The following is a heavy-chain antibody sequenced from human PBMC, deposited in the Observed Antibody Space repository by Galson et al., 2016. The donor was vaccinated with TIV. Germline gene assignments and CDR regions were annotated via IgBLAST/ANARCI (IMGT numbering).Heavy chain of an antibody. CDR2: INPDSGNT. J-gene: IGHJ5*02. V-gene: IGHV1-8*02. Sequence: SVKVSCKASGYTFTSYHINWVRQATGQGLEWMGWINPDSGNTGYLQKFQGRVTMTRNISASTVSMELSSLRSEDTAVYYCARGWSVVAPNWVDPWGQGTLVTVSS. CDR3: ARGWSVVAPNWVDP. D-gene: IGHD2-2*01. CDR1: GYTFTSYH.